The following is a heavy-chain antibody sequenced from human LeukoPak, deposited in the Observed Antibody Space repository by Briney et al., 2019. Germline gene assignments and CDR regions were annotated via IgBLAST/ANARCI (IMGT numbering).Heavy chain of an antibody. CDR3: AKGGSAWYGAIDY. CDR2: ISGSGGST. D-gene: IGHD6-19*01. V-gene: IGHV3-23*01. CDR1: GFTFSTYS. Sequence: GGSLRLSCAASGFTFSTYSMSWVRQAPGKGLEWVSVISGSGGSTYNADSVKGRFTISRDNSKNTLYLQMNSPRAEDTAVYYCAKGGSAWYGAIDYWGQGTLVTVSS. J-gene: IGHJ4*02.